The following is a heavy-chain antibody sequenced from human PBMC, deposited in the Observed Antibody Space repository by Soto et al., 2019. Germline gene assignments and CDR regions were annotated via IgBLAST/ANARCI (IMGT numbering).Heavy chain of an antibody. CDR2: IKGDGSEK. J-gene: IGHJ6*02. Sequence: PGGSLRLSCVASGFTFSSYWMSWVRQAPGKGLEWVANIKGDGSEKRYVDSVKGRLTISRDNAKNSVYLQMNSLRVEDTALYYCGRDEVRNGVGVWGQGTTVTVYS. CDR1: GFTFSSYW. V-gene: IGHV3-7*01. CDR3: GRDEVRNGVGV.